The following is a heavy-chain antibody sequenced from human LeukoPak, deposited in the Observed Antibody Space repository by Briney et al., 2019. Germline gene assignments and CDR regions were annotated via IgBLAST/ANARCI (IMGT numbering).Heavy chain of an antibody. CDR3: AKDKDYGYYMDV. V-gene: IGHV3-33*06. CDR1: GFTFSSYG. D-gene: IGHD3-16*01. Sequence: GGSLRLSCAASGFTFSSYGMHWARQAPGKGLEWVAVIWYDGSDKYYADSVKGRFTISRDNSKNTLYLQMNSLRAEDTAVYYCAKDKDYGYYMDVWGKGTTVTVSS. J-gene: IGHJ6*03. CDR2: IWYDGSDK.